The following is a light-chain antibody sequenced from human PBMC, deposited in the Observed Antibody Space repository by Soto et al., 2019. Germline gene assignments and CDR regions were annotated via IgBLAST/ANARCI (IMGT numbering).Light chain of an antibody. J-gene: IGKJ1*01. Sequence: ENVLTQSPATLSLSPGERATLSCRASQTVSSDFLAWYQQKPGQPPRLLIYGASSRATGIPDRFSGSGSGTDFTLTISRLEPEDFAVYYCHQYSSSRRTFGQGTKVDIK. CDR2: GAS. V-gene: IGKV3-20*01. CDR3: HQYSSSRRT. CDR1: QTVSSDF.